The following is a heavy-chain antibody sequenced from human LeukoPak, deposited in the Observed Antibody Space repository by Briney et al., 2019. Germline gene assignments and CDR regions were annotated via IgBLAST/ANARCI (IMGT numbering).Heavy chain of an antibody. CDR2: IYYSGST. CDR1: GDSLNSGNFY. D-gene: IGHD6-6*01. J-gene: IGHJ5*02. CDR3: ARVGYSSSSGTLGWFDP. Sequence: SETLSLTCRVSGDSLNSGNFYWTWIRQPPGKRLEWIGYIYYSGSTNYNPSLKSRVTISVDTSKNQFSLKLSSVTAADTAVYYCARVGYSSSSGTLGWFDPWGQGTLVTVSS. V-gene: IGHV4-61*01.